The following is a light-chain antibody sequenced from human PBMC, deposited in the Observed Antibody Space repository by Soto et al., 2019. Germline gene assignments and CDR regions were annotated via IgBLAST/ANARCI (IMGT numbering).Light chain of an antibody. Sequence: QSALTQPASVSGSPGQSITISCTGTSSDVGGYNYVSWYQQHPGKAPKLMIYDVSNRPSGVSNRFSGSKSGNTASLSISGLQAEDEDDYYCSSYTSSRTRVVGTRTKVXVL. CDR1: SSDVGGYNY. CDR2: DVS. J-gene: IGLJ1*01. V-gene: IGLV2-14*01. CDR3: SSYTSSRTRV.